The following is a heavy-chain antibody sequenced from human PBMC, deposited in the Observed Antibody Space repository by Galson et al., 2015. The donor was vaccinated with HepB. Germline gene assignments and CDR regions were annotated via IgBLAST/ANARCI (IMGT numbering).Heavy chain of an antibody. V-gene: IGHV3-11*05. CDR2: ISSSSSYT. CDR1: GFTFSDYY. CDR3: ARDCGVVEGYCSTLGDY. D-gene: IGHD2-2*01. J-gene: IGHJ4*02. Sequence: SLRLSCAASGFTFSDYYMSWIRQAPGKGLEWVSYISSSSSYTNYADSVKGRFTISRDNAKNSLYLQMNSLRAEDTAVYYCARDCGVVEGYCSTLGDYWGQGTLVTVSS.